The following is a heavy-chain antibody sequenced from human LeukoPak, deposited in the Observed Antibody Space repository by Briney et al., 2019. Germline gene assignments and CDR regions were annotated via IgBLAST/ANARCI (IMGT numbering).Heavy chain of an antibody. J-gene: IGHJ3*02. V-gene: IGHV3-48*01. CDR3: AKQGSRAFDI. D-gene: IGHD3-10*01. CDR2: ISSSSTTI. CDR1: GFTFSSYS. Sequence: GGSLRLSCSASGFTFSSYSMNWVRQAPGKGLEWVSYISSSSTTIYYADSVKGRFTISRDNAKNSLYLQMNSLRAEDTAVYYCAKQGSRAFDIWGQGTMVTVSS.